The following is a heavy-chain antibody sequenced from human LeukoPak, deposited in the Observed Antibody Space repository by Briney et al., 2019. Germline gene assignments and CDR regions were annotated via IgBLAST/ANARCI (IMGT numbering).Heavy chain of an antibody. D-gene: IGHD1-26*01. Sequence: PGGSLRLSCAASGFTFSTYAMTWVRQAPGKGLEWVSTISGSGGSTYYADAVKGRFIISRDNSKNTLYLQMNSLRAEDTAVYYCAKKDVGVFDYWGQGTLVTVSS. J-gene: IGHJ4*02. CDR3: AKKDVGVFDY. CDR2: ISGSGGST. V-gene: IGHV3-23*01. CDR1: GFTFSTYA.